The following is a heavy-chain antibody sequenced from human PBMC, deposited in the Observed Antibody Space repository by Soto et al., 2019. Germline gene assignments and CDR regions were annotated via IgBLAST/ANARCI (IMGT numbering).Heavy chain of an antibody. CDR2: ISAYNGNT. V-gene: IGHV1-18*01. D-gene: IGHD3-10*01. CDR3: ARGSITMVRGNPDFDY. Sequence: ASVKVSCKASGYTFTTFGISWVRQAPGRGLEWMGWISAYNGNTNYAQKLQGRVTMTTDTSTSTAYMELRSLRSDDTAVYYCARGSITMVRGNPDFDYWGQGTLVTVSS. J-gene: IGHJ4*02. CDR1: GYTFTTFG.